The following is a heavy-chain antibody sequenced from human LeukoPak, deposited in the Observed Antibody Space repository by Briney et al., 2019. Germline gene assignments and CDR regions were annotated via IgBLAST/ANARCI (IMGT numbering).Heavy chain of an antibody. CDR1: GGSFSGYY. J-gene: IGHJ4*02. Sequence: PSETLSLTCAVYGGSFSGYYWSWIRQPPGKGPEWIGEINHSGSTNYNPSLKSRVTISVDTSKNQFSLKLSSVTAADTAVYYCAVGGLRWYPLDYGGQGTLVTVSS. V-gene: IGHV4-34*01. CDR3: AVGGLRWYPLDY. D-gene: IGHD4-23*01. CDR2: INHSGST.